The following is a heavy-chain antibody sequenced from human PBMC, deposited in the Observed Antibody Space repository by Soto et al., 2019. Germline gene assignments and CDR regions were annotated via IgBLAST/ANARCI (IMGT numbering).Heavy chain of an antibody. Sequence: QVQLVESGGGVVQPGRSLRLSCAASGFTFSSYGMHWVRQAPGKGLEWVAVISYDGSNKYYADSVKGRFTISRDNSKNTRYLQMNSLRAEDRAVYYCAKGENNWNDAGGMDVWGQGTTVTVSS. CDR1: GFTFSSYG. CDR2: ISYDGSNK. J-gene: IGHJ6*02. D-gene: IGHD1-20*01. V-gene: IGHV3-30*18. CDR3: AKGENNWNDAGGMDV.